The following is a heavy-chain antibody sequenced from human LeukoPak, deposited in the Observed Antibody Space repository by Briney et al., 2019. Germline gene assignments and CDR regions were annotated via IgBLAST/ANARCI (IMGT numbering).Heavy chain of an antibody. Sequence: SETLSLTCAVYGGSFSGYYWSWIRQPPGKGLEWIGEINHSGNTNYNPSLKSRVTISVDTSKNQFSLKLSSVTAADTAVYYCARESSGYYLRFWFDPWGQGTLVTVSS. CDR3: ARESSGYYLRFWFDP. J-gene: IGHJ5*02. V-gene: IGHV4-34*01. D-gene: IGHD3-22*01. CDR1: GGSFSGYY. CDR2: INHSGNT.